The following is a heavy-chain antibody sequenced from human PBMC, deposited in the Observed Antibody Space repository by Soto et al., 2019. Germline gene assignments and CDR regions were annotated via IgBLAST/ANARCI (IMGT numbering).Heavy chain of an antibody. CDR2: ISAYNGNT. D-gene: IGHD6-19*01. Sequence: ASVKVSCKASGYTFTSYGISWVRQAPGHGLEWMGWISAYNGNTNYAQKLQGRVTRTTNTSTSTAYMELRSLKSDDTAVYYCARVPSKVRYSSGWYSDYWGQGTLVTVSS. CDR3: ARVPSKVRYSSGWYSDY. V-gene: IGHV1-18*01. J-gene: IGHJ4*02. CDR1: GYTFTSYG.